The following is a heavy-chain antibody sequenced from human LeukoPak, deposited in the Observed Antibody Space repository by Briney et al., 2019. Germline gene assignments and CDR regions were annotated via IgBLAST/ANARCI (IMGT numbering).Heavy chain of an antibody. J-gene: IGHJ5*02. V-gene: IGHV3-48*01. CDR3: ARRPVGTAKYYFDP. CDR1: GFTFSSYS. CDR2: ISSNGSTI. D-gene: IGHD1-26*01. Sequence: GGSLRLSCAASGFTFSSYSMNWVRQAPGKGLEWVSYISSNGSTIYSADSVKGRFTISRDNAQNSLYLQMNNLRAEDTAVYYCARRPVGTAKYYFDPWDQGTLVTVSS.